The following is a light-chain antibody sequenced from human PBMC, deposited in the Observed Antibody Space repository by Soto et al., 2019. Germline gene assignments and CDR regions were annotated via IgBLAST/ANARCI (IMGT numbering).Light chain of an antibody. CDR2: DVS. Sequence: IKMTQAPSTLSASVGERVTITCRAGQSVSNWLAWYQQKPGKAPKLLIYDVSSLESGVPSRFSGSGSGTEFILNISSLQPDDFATYYCQQANNYPLSFGGGSKVDIK. CDR3: QQANNYPLS. CDR1: QSVSNW. J-gene: IGKJ4*01. V-gene: IGKV1-5*01.